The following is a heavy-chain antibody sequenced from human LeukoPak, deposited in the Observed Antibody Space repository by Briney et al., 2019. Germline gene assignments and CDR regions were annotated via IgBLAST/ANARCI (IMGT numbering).Heavy chain of an antibody. CDR3: ARAPRLGVTTSLFDY. CDR1: GGSISSGGYY. CDR2: IYYSGST. Sequence: SETLSLTCTVSGGSISSGGYYWSWIRQHPGKGLEWIGYIYYSGSTYYNLSLKSRVTISVDTSKNQFSLKLSSVTAADTAVYYCARAPRLGVTTSLFDYWGQGTLVTVSS. D-gene: IGHD4-17*01. V-gene: IGHV4-31*03. J-gene: IGHJ4*02.